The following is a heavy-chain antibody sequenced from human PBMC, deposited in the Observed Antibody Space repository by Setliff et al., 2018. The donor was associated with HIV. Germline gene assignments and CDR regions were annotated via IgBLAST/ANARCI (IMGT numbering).Heavy chain of an antibody. CDR2: ISYDGNNK. CDR1: GFTFSSHA. Sequence: PGGSLRLSCVASGFTFSSHAMHWVRQAPGEGLEWVTVISYDGNNKYYADSVKGRFSISRDNPKNALYLQMNSLRAEDTAVYYCARDFWEGACNAASCAFQSWGQGTLVTVSS. D-gene: IGHD2-2*01. CDR3: ARDFWEGACNAASCAFQS. J-gene: IGHJ5*02. V-gene: IGHV3-30*01.